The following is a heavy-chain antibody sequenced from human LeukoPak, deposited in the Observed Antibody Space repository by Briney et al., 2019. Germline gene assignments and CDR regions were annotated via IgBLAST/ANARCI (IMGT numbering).Heavy chain of an antibody. CDR1: GYTFTSYG. V-gene: IGHV1-18*01. CDR3: ARARSGNYYKDAFDI. Sequence: ASVKVSCKASGYTFTSYGISWVRQAPGQGLEWMGWISAYNGNTNYAQKLQGRVTMTTDTSTSTAYMELRSLRSDDTAVYYCARARSGNYYKDAFDIWGQGTMVTVSS. J-gene: IGHJ3*02. D-gene: IGHD1-26*01. CDR2: ISAYNGNT.